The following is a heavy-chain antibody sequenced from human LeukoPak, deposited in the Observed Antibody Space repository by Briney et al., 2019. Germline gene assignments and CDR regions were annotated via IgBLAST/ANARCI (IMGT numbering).Heavy chain of an antibody. V-gene: IGHV3-53*01. Sequence: PGGSLRLSCAASGFTVSSNYMSWVRQAPGKGLEWVSVIYSGGSTYYADSVKGRFTISRDNSKNTLYLQMNSLRAEDTAVYYCASTYYYGSGSYAFDIWGQGTMVTVSS. J-gene: IGHJ3*02. CDR2: IYSGGST. D-gene: IGHD3-10*01. CDR1: GFTVSSNY. CDR3: ASTYYYGSGSYAFDI.